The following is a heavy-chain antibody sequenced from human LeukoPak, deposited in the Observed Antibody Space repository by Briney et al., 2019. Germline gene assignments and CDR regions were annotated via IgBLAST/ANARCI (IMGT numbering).Heavy chain of an antibody. Sequence: GGSLRLSCAASGFTFSSYGMHWVRQAPGKGLEWVAFIRYDGSNKYYADSVKGQFTISRDNSKNTLYLQMNSLRAEDTAVYYCAKERYYDFWSGYPDYWGQGTLITVSS. J-gene: IGHJ4*02. V-gene: IGHV3-30*02. CDR3: AKERYYDFWSGYPDY. CDR2: IRYDGSNK. CDR1: GFTFSSYG. D-gene: IGHD3-3*01.